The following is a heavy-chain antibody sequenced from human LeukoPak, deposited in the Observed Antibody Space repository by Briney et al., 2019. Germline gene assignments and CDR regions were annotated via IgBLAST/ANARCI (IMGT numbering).Heavy chain of an antibody. CDR3: ARDRPTGASRVFVVQ. Sequence: GGSLRLSCTASGLTFRNHAMTWVRQAPGKGLDWVSSMSSGGTYIYYADSVRGRFTISRDNAKNSLYLVMNSLRAEDTATYYCARDRPTGASRVFVVQWGQGTLVTVSS. CDR1: GLTFRNHA. V-gene: IGHV3-21*01. D-gene: IGHD2-15*01. CDR2: MSSGGTYI. J-gene: IGHJ4*02.